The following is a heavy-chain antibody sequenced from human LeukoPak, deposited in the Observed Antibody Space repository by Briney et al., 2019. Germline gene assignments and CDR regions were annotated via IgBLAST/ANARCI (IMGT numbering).Heavy chain of an antibody. Sequence: SQTLSLTCAVSGGSTSSGGYSWSWIRQPPGKGLEWIGYIYHSGSTYYNPSLKSRVTISVDRSKNQFSLKLSSVTAADTAVYYCASGGYSQQWPYWGQGTLVTVSS. CDR1: GGSTSSGGYS. V-gene: IGHV4-30-2*01. J-gene: IGHJ4*02. D-gene: IGHD6-19*01. CDR3: ASGGYSQQWPY. CDR2: IYHSGST.